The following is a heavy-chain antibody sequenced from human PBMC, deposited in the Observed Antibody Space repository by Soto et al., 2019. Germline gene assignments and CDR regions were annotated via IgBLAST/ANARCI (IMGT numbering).Heavy chain of an antibody. CDR2: IWYDGSNR. CDR3: AREDYGSGSFDY. J-gene: IGHJ4*02. V-gene: IGHV3-33*01. Sequence: QVQLVESGGGVVQPGMSLRLSCAASGFTFSSYGMHWVRQAPGKGLEWVAVIWYDGSNRYYADSVKGRFTISRDNSKNTLYLQMNSLRAKDTAVYYCAREDYGSGSFDYWGQGTLVTVSS. D-gene: IGHD3-10*01. CDR1: GFTFSSYG.